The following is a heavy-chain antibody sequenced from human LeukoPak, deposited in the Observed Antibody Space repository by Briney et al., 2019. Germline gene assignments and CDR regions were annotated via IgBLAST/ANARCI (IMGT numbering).Heavy chain of an antibody. CDR3: ARVVGSSSSKNWFDP. V-gene: IGHV4-38-2*01. D-gene: IGHD2-2*01. Sequence: SETLSLTCAVSGYSITDGYYWGWIRPPPGKGPEYIGFVYHSGSTYYNPSLRRRVTMSVDTSKNQFSLNLTSVTAADTAVYFCARVVGSSSSKNWFDPWGQGTLVTVSS. CDR1: GYSITDGYY. J-gene: IGHJ5*02. CDR2: VYHSGST.